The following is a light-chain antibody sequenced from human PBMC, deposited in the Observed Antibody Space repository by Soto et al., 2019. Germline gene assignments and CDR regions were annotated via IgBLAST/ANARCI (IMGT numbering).Light chain of an antibody. V-gene: IGKV1-39*01. Sequence: DIQITQSPSSLSASVGDRVTITVRASQSISSYLNWYQQKPGKAPKLLIYATSSLQSGVPSRFSGSGSGTDFTLTISSLQPEDFATYYCQQSDSTGTWTFGQGTKVDIK. CDR1: QSISSY. CDR3: QQSDSTGTWT. J-gene: IGKJ1*01. CDR2: ATS.